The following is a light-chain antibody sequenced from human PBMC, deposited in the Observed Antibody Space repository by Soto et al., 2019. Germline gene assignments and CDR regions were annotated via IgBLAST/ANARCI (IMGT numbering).Light chain of an antibody. CDR1: QSISSY. V-gene: IGKV1-39*01. Sequence: DIHMTESPSSLSASLGDRVAITCRASQSISSYLNWYQQKPGKAPKLLIYAASSLQSGVPSRFSGSGSGTDFTLTISSLQPEDFATYYCQQSYSTPTFGQGTRLEIK. CDR2: AAS. J-gene: IGKJ5*01. CDR3: QQSYSTPT.